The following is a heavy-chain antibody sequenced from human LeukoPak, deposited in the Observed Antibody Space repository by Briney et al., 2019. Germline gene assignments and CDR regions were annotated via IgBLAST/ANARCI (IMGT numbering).Heavy chain of an antibody. CDR1: GGSISSYY. CDR2: IYYSGST. J-gene: IGHJ4*02. CDR3: ARLGTAYSSGYIDY. V-gene: IGHV4-59*01. D-gene: IGHD3-22*01. Sequence: SETLSLTRTVSGGSISSYYWSWIRQPPGKGLEWIGYIYYSGSTNYNPSLKSRVTISVDTSKNQFSLKLSSVTAADTAVYYCARLGTAYSSGYIDYWGQGTLVTVSS.